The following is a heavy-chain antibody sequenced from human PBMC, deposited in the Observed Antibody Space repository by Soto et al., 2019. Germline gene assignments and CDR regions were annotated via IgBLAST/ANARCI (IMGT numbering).Heavy chain of an antibody. CDR1: GYTFTNYG. Sequence: ASVKVSCKASGYTFTNYGISWVRQAPGQGLEWMGGIIPIFGTANYAQKFQGRVTITADKSTSTAYMELSSLRSEDTAVYYCARGYYDPYYYYYYGMDVWGQGTTVTVSS. J-gene: IGHJ6*02. V-gene: IGHV1-69*06. D-gene: IGHD3-22*01. CDR3: ARGYYDPYYYYYYGMDV. CDR2: IIPIFGTA.